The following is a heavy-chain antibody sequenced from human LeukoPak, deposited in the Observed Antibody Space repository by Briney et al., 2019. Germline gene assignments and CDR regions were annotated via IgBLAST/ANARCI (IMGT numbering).Heavy chain of an antibody. V-gene: IGHV3-7*03. CDR1: GFTVSSNY. CDR2: INHNGNVN. CDR3: ARGGGLDV. D-gene: IGHD3-16*01. Sequence: GGSLRLSCAASGFTVSSNYMSWARQAPGKGLEWVASINHNGNVNYYVDSVKGRFTISRDNAKNSLYLQMSNLRTEDTAVYSCARGGGLDVWGQGATVTVSS. J-gene: IGHJ6*02.